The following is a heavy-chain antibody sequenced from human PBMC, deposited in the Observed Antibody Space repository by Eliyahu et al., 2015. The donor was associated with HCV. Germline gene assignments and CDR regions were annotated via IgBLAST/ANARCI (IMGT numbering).Heavy chain of an antibody. CDR2: TWTTGAAT. D-gene: IGHD3-3*01. CDR3: ARARFVVAVDS. Sequence: QVQLQESGPGLVKPSQTLFLTCTVSGGXIDGGGSYYWSWIRRPAGKGLEWIGHTWTTGAATNCHPSLSSRVTISVDTSRNQFSLRLTSVTAADTAMYYCARARFVVAVDSWGQGTLVTVSS. CDR1: GGXIDGGGSYY. J-gene: IGHJ5*01. V-gene: IGHV4-61*02.